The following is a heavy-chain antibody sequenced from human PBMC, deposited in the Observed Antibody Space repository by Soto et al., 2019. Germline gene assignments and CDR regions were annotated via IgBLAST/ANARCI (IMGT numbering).Heavy chain of an antibody. CDR3: AKDRSRYGYCNNGVCYNFPMDV. J-gene: IGHJ6*02. CDR1: GFTFDDYA. D-gene: IGHD2-8*01. Sequence: PGGSLRLSCAAPGFTFDDYAMHWVRQAPGKGLEWVAGISWDSVSIGYADSVQGRFTISRDNAKNSLYLEMNSLRYEDTAIYYCAKDRSRYGYCNNGVCYNFPMDVWGQGTTVTVSS. CDR2: ISWDSVSI. V-gene: IGHV3-9*01.